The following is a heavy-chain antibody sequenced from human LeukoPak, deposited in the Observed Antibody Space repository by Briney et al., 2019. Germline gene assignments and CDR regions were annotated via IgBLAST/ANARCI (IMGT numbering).Heavy chain of an antibody. CDR1: GGSISSSSYY. CDR2: IYYSGST. J-gene: IGHJ3*02. Sequence: PSETLSLTCTVSGGSISSSSYYWGWIRQPPGKGLEWIGSIYYSGSTYYNPSLKSRVTISVDTSKNQFSLKLSSVTAADTAVYYCARHLYYYDSSGFQPLHAFDIWGQGTMVTVSS. D-gene: IGHD3-22*01. CDR3: ARHLYYYDSSGFQPLHAFDI. V-gene: IGHV4-39*01.